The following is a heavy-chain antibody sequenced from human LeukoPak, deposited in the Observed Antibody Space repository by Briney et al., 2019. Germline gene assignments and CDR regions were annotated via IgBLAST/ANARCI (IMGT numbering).Heavy chain of an antibody. V-gene: IGHV3-9*01. D-gene: IGHD6-19*01. CDR2: ISWNSGSI. Sequence: PGGSLRLSCAASGFTFDDYAMHWVRQAPGKGLEWVSGISWNSGSIGYADSVKGRFTISRDNAKNSLYLQMNSLRAEDTALYYCAKDTWEYSSGWSFDYWGQGTLVTISS. J-gene: IGHJ4*02. CDR1: GFTFDDYA. CDR3: AKDTWEYSSGWSFDY.